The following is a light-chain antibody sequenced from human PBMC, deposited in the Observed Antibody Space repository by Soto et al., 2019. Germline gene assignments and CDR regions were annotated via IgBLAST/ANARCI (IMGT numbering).Light chain of an antibody. CDR3: HQYYILWT. J-gene: IGKJ1*01. V-gene: IGKV1-5*03. CDR1: QRISRG. Sequence: DIALSQSPSTLSVSVGDRVTITCRASQRISRGLAWYQQKPGKAPKLLIYKASSLEIGVPSSFSGSGSGTEFTLTITSLEADDFAACYSHQYYILWTFGQGTKVDIK. CDR2: KAS.